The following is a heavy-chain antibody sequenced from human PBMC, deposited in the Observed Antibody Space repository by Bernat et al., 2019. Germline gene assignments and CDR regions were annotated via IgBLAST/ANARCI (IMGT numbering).Heavy chain of an antibody. D-gene: IGHD6-13*01. Sequence: EVQLVESGGGLVQPGGSLRLSCAASGFTFSSYWMNWVRQAPGKGLEWVANINQDGSEKYYVDSVKGRFTISRDNDKNSLYLQMNSLRAGDMAVYYCARDGVAAGIYFESWGQGALVTVAS. J-gene: IGHJ4*02. CDR1: GFTFSSYW. CDR3: ARDGVAAGIYFES. V-gene: IGHV3-7*03. CDR2: INQDGSEK.